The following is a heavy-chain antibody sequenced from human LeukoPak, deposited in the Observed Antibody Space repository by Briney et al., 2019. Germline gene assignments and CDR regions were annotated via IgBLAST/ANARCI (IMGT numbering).Heavy chain of an antibody. D-gene: IGHD2-2*01. CDR1: GFTFSKYT. V-gene: IGHV3-23*01. J-gene: IGHJ4*02. Sequence: PGGSLRLSCAASGFTFSKYTMSWVRQAPGKGLDWVSGISGSGVSTYYADSVKGRFTVSRGNSKNTLYLQMNSLRAEDTAVYYCAVPIDYWGQGTLVTVSS. CDR3: AVPIDY. CDR2: ISGSGVST.